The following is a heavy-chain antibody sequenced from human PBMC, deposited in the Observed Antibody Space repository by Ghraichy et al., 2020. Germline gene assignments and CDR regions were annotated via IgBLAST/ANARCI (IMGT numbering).Heavy chain of an antibody. CDR1: GFTFSSYS. CDR2: ISSSSSYI. J-gene: IGHJ6*02. CDR3: ARFEYCSSTSCYFFYYYGIDG. V-gene: IGHV3-21*01. Sequence: GESLNISCAASGFTFSSYSMNWVRQAPGKGLEWVSSISSSSSYIYYADSVKGRFTISRDNAKNSLYLQMNSLRAEDTAVYYCARFEYCSSTSCYFFYYYGIDGWGQGTTVAVS. D-gene: IGHD2-2*01.